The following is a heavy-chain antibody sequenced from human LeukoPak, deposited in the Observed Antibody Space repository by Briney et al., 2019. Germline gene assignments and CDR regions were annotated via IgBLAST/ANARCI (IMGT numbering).Heavy chain of an antibody. CDR3: ARASTRLARGGGWFDP. J-gene: IGHJ5*02. CDR1: GGSFSGYY. CDR2: INHSGST. D-gene: IGHD1-26*01. Sequence: PSETLSLTCAVYGGSFSGYYWSWIRQPPGKGLEWIGEINHSGSTNYNPSLKSRVTISVDTSKNQFSLRLSSVTAADTAVYYCARASTRLARGGGWFDPWGQGTLVTVSS. V-gene: IGHV4-34*01.